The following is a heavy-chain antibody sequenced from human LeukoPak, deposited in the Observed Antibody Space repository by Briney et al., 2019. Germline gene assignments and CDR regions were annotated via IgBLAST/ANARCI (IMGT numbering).Heavy chain of an antibody. CDR1: GFTFSSHW. V-gene: IGHV3-7*03. D-gene: IGHD2-15*01. J-gene: IGHJ4*02. CDR3: ARGYLGPWDY. Sequence: GGSLRLSCAASGFTFSSHWMSWVRQAPGKGLEWVANIKQDGSEKYYVDSVKGRFTISRDNAKNPLYLQMNSLRAEDTAVYYCARGYLGPWDYWGQGTLVTVSS. CDR2: IKQDGSEK.